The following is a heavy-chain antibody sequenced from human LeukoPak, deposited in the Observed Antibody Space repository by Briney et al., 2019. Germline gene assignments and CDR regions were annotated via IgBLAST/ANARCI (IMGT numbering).Heavy chain of an antibody. D-gene: IGHD2-21*02. CDR1: GGTLSSYA. J-gene: IGHJ4*02. CDR3: AVVVVTAIFRLDY. V-gene: IGHV1-69*05. CDR2: IIPIFGTA. Sequence: SVKVSCKASGGTLSSYAISWVRQAPGQGLEWMGRIIPIFGTANYAQKFQGRVTITTDESTSTAYMELSSLRSEDTAVYYCAVVVVTAIFRLDYWGQGTLVTVSS.